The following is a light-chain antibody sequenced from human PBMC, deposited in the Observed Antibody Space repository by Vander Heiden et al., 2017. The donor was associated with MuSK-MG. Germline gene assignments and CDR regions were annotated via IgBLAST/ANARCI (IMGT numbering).Light chain of an antibody. CDR3: AAWDDRLNGFV. V-gene: IGLV1-44*01. CDR2: KDN. Sequence: GESVTISCSGSSSNIGSNAVNWYQLLPETAPKLLIFKDNIRPSGVPDRFSGSKSGSSASLAISGLQSEDEADYFCAAWDDRLNGFVFGSGTMVTV. J-gene: IGLJ1*01. CDR1: SSNIGSNA.